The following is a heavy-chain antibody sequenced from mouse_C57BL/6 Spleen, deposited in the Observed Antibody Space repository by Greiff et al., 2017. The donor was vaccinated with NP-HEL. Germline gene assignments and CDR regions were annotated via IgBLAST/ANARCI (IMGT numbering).Heavy chain of an antibody. CDR2: IWGGGST. J-gene: IGHJ4*01. CDR1: GFSLTSYG. CDR3: AKQRYASGDYYAMDY. D-gene: IGHD2-14*01. V-gene: IGHV2-9*01. Sequence: VMLVESGPGLVAPSQSLSITCTVSGFSLTSYGVDWVRQPPGKGLEWLGVIWGGGSTNYNSALMSRLSISKDNSKSQVFLKMNSLQTDDTAMYYCAKQRYASGDYYAMDYWGQGTSVTVSS.